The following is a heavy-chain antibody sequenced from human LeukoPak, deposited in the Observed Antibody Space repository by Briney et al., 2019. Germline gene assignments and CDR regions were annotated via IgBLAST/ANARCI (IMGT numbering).Heavy chain of an antibody. V-gene: IGHV7-4-1*02. CDR3: ARESAQWLIN. CDR1: RGTFSSYA. CDR2: INTNTGNP. D-gene: IGHD6-19*01. Sequence: ASLKVSCKASRGTFSSYAISCVRQAPGQGLEWRGGINTNTGNPTYAQGFTGRFVFSLDTTVSTAYLQISSLKAEDTAVYYCARESAQWLINWGQGTLVTVSS. J-gene: IGHJ4*02.